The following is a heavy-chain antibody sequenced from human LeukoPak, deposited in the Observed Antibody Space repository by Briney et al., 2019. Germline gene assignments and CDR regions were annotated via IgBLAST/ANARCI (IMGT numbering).Heavy chain of an antibody. CDR3: ARLPPAATSFDI. J-gene: IGHJ3*02. CDR2: IYISGRT. Sequence: SSETLSLTCTVSGGSISRGSYYWSWIRQPAGKGLEWIGHIYISGRTNYNPSLKSRVTISLDTSKNQFSLKLSYVTAADTAVYYCARLPPAATSFDIWGQGTVVIVSS. D-gene: IGHD2-2*01. CDR1: GGSISRGSYY. V-gene: IGHV4-61*09.